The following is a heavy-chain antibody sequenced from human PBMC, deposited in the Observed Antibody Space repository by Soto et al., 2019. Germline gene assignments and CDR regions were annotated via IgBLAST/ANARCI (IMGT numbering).Heavy chain of an antibody. CDR1: GYTFASYY. CDR2: INPSGGTT. D-gene: IGHD6-19*01. V-gene: IGHV1-46*01. CDR3: ARDPYSSGNYFDY. Sequence: QVQLVQSGAEVKKPGASVKVSCKASGYTFASYYMHWVRQDPGQGLEWMGMINPSGGTTAYAQKFQGRVTMTRDTSTSTVYMDLSSLTSEDTAVYYCARDPYSSGNYFDYWGQGTLVTVSS. J-gene: IGHJ4*02.